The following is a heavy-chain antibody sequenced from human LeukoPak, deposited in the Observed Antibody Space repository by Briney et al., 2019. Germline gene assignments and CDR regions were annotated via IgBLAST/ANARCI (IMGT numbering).Heavy chain of an antibody. J-gene: IGHJ4*02. D-gene: IGHD5-12*01. CDR3: ARDRGYSGYDV. CDR1: GYTFTAYS. Sequence: ASVRVSCKASGYTFTAYSMHWVRQAPGQGLEWLGWISPNTGGTHYAHNFQDRVTITRDTSITTAYMHLSRLRSDDTAVYYCARDRGYSGYDVWGQGTLVTVSS. V-gene: IGHV1-2*07. CDR2: ISPNTGGT.